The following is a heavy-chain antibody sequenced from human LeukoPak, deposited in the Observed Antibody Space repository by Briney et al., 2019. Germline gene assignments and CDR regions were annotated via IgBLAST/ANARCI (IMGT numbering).Heavy chain of an antibody. CDR2: INPNRGGT. CDR3: ARDRWLPGAFDP. Sequence: ASVKVSSMASGYTLTGYFMHWVRPAPGQRLEWMGWINPNRGGTNYAQKFEGRVTMTRETSIRTAYMELSRLRSDDTAVYNCARDRWLPGAFDPWGQGTLVTVSS. D-gene: IGHD3-22*01. V-gene: IGHV1-2*02. J-gene: IGHJ5*02. CDR1: GYTLTGYF.